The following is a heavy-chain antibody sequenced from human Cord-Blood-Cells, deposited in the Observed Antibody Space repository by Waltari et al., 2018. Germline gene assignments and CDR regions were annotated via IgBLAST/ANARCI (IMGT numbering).Heavy chain of an antibody. J-gene: IGHJ5*02. Sequence: QVQLVQSGAEVKKPGSSVKVSCKAAGGTFSSYAISWVRQAPGQGLEWMGGIIPIFSTANYAQKFQGRVTITADESTSTAYMELSSLRSEDTAVYYCARDERYDFWSGYYNWFDPWGQGTLVTVSS. CDR3: ARDERYDFWSGYYNWFDP. CDR1: GGTFSSYA. V-gene: IGHV1-69*01. CDR2: IIPIFSTA. D-gene: IGHD3-3*01.